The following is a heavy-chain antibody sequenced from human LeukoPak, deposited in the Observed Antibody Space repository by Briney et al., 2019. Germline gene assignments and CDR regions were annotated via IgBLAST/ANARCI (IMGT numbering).Heavy chain of an antibody. Sequence: PSGTLSLTCDVSGGSISSGLYSWSWIRQPLGKGLEWIGYIYHTGSTYYNPSLKSRVTISVDTSKNQFSLRLSSVTAADTAVYYCARLQYCSGTSCYWFDPWGQGTLVTGSS. CDR1: GGSISSGLYS. CDR2: IYHTGST. V-gene: IGHV4-30-2*01. D-gene: IGHD2-2*01. CDR3: ARLQYCSGTSCYWFDP. J-gene: IGHJ5*02.